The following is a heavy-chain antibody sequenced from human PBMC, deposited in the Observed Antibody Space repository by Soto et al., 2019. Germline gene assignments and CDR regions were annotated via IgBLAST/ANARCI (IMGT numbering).Heavy chain of an antibody. CDR2: IIPIFGTA. Sequence: QVQLVQSGAEVKKPGSSVKVSCKASGGTFSSYAISWVRQAPGQGLEWMGGIIPIFGTANYAQKFQGRVTXTXXASTSTAYLELSSSRSEDTGVYYCAAYGSSPDLEYWGQGTLVTVAS. CDR1: GGTFSSYA. V-gene: IGHV1-69*12. CDR3: AAYGSSPDLEY. J-gene: IGHJ4*02. D-gene: IGHD1-26*01.